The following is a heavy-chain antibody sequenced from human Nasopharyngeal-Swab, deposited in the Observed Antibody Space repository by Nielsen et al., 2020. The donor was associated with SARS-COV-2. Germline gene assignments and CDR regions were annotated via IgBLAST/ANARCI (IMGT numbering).Heavy chain of an antibody. D-gene: IGHD6-19*01. CDR2: MNPNSGNT. CDR1: GYTLTSYD. CDR3: ARAPAGWGSGWYG. J-gene: IGHJ4*02. Sequence: ASVKVSCKASGYTLTSYDINWVRQATGQGLEWMGWMNPNSGNTGYAQKFQGRVTMTRNTSISTAYTELSSLRSEDTAVYYCARAPAGWGSGWYGWGQGTLVTVSS. V-gene: IGHV1-8*01.